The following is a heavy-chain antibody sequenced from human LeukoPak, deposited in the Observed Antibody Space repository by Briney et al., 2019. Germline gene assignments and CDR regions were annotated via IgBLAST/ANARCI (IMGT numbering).Heavy chain of an antibody. D-gene: IGHD6-19*01. V-gene: IGHV3-23*01. Sequence: GRSLRLSCAASGFTFKEYGMSWVRQAPGKGLEWVSTINENARNTHYADSVQGRFTISRDNSKNTLLLQMNSLRADDTALYYCTKGDGGWYPIDYWGQGTLVSVSS. CDR3: TKGDGGWYPIDY. J-gene: IGHJ4*02. CDR1: GFTFKEYG. CDR2: INENARNT.